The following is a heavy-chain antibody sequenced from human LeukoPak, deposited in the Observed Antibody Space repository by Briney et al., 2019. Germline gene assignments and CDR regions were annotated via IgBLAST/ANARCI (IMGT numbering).Heavy chain of an antibody. CDR1: GFTFSSHW. D-gene: IGHD3-10*01. Sequence: GGSLRLSCAASGFTFSSHWMHWVRQAPGKGLVWVSRINSDGSSTSYADSVKGRFTISRDNAKNTLYLQMNSLRAEDTAVYYCAREMSGALWFGELYYYYGMDVWGQGTTVTVSS. CDR2: INSDGSST. CDR3: AREMSGALWFGELYYYYGMDV. J-gene: IGHJ6*02. V-gene: IGHV3-74*01.